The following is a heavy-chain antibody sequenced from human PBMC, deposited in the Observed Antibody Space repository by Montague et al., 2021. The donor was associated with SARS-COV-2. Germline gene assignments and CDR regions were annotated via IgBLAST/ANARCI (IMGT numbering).Heavy chain of an antibody. D-gene: IGHD5-18*01. CDR1: AGSFNGYS. J-gene: IGHJ4*02. CDR3: ARTPDYSYTLIDH. Sequence: SETLSLTCTVSAGSFNGYSWNWIRQPPGRGLEWLGEIYYTGNTAYNPSLKSRVSVSVDTSENQFSLKLTSVTAADTAVYYCARTPDYSYTLIDHWGQGILVTVSS. CDR2: IYYTGNT. V-gene: IGHV4-59*01.